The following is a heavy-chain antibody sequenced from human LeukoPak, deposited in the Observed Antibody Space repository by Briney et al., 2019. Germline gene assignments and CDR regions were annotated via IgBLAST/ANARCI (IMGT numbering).Heavy chain of an antibody. CDR2: ISSTSSYI. J-gene: IGHJ4*02. CDR3: ARWGTVITLYYDS. V-gene: IGHV3-21*01. D-gene: IGHD4-11*01. CDR1: GFTFSTYG. Sequence: SGGSLRLSCAASGFTFSTYGMHWVRQAPGKGLEWLTSISSTSSYIYYADSVKGRFTISRDNAKNSLYLQMNSLTAEDTAVYYCARWGTVITLYYDSWGQGTLVTVSS.